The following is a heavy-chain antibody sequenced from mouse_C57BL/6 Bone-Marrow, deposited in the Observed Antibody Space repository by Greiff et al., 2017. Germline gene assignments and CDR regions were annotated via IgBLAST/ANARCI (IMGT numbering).Heavy chain of an antibody. CDR1: GYAFTSYG. J-gene: IGHJ3*01. CDR2: IYPRSGNT. Sequence: QVQLQQSGAELARPGASVKLSCKASGYAFTSYGISWVKQRTGQGLEWIGEIYPRSGNTYYNEKFKGKDTLTADKSSSTAYMELRSLTSEDSAVYFCARDLFAYWGQGTLVTVSA. CDR3: ARDLFAY. V-gene: IGHV1-81*01.